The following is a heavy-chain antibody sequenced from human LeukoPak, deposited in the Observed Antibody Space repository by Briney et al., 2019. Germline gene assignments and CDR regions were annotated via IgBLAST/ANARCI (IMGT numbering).Heavy chain of an antibody. J-gene: IGHJ4*02. CDR1: GFTFSSQA. Sequence: GGSLRLSCAASGFTFSSQAMSWVRQASGKGLEWVSAISGSGDYTYYIDSVKGRLTISRDNSKNTLSLQMNSLRAEDTALYYCAKGSEYCSRTTCYPIDYWGQGILVTVSS. CDR2: ISGSGDYT. CDR3: AKGSEYCSRTTCYPIDY. V-gene: IGHV3-23*01. D-gene: IGHD2-2*01.